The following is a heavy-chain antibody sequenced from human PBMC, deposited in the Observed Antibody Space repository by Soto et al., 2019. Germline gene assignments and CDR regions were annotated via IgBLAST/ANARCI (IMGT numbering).Heavy chain of an antibody. CDR1: GFTFSSYG. CDR3: ARDGSSVADFYYYYGMDV. V-gene: IGHV3-33*01. D-gene: IGHD6-19*01. CDR2: IWYDGSNK. Sequence: SLGLSCAASGFTFSSYGMHWVRQAPGKGLEWVAVIWYDGSNKYYADSVKGRFTISRDNSKNTLYLQMNSLRAEDTAVYYCARDGSSVADFYYYYGMDVWGQGTTVTVSS. J-gene: IGHJ6*02.